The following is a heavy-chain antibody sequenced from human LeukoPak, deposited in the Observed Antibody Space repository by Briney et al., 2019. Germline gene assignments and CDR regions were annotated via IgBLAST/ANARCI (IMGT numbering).Heavy chain of an antibody. CDR2: IHIGSSNI. Sequence: GSLRLSCAASGFIFSTYEMNWVRQAPGKGLEWISYIHIGSSNICYADSVKGRFTISRDDAKNSLYLQMNSLRAEDTAVYYCARERQSCGGDCSDHWGQGTLVTVSS. V-gene: IGHV3-48*03. D-gene: IGHD2-21*01. J-gene: IGHJ4*02. CDR1: GFIFSTYE. CDR3: ARERQSCGGDCSDH.